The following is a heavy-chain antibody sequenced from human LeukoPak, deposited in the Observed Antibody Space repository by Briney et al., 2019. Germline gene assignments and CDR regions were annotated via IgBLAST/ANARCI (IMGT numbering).Heavy chain of an antibody. J-gene: IGHJ4*02. CDR1: GFTFSSYS. Sequence: GGSLRLSCAASGFTFSSYSMNWVRQAPGKGLEGVSYISSSSSTICYADSVKGRFTISRDNAKNSLYLQMNSLRAEDTAVYYCARTQPLMVRGVIMDYWGQGTLVTVSS. CDR2: ISSSSSTI. CDR3: ARTQPLMVRGVIMDY. V-gene: IGHV3-48*01. D-gene: IGHD3-10*01.